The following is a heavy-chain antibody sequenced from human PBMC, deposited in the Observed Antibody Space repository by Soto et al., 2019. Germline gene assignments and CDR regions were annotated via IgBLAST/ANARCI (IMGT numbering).Heavy chain of an antibody. CDR3: DKDATSFNGVWDPVDR. J-gene: IGHJ3*02. D-gene: IGHD2-8*01. V-gene: IGHV3-23*01. Sequence: EVQLLESGGGVVQPGGSLRLSCAASGFTFSDYAMSWVRQTPGKGLQWVSGVGGSDDDKHYADSVRGRFIVSRDNSKNTRNLLMNSLRAVDTAIYYWDKDATSFNGVWDPVDRWGQGTEVTVSS. CDR1: GFTFSDYA. CDR2: VGGSDDDK.